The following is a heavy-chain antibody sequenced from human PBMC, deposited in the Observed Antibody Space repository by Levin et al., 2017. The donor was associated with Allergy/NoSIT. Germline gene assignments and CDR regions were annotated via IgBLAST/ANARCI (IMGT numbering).Heavy chain of an antibody. V-gene: IGHV4-61*01. CDR2: IYYSGST. CDR1: GGSVSSGSYY. J-gene: IGHJ5*02. Sequence: TTSETLSLTCTVSGGSVSSGSYYWSWIRQPPGKGLEWIGYIYYSGSTNYNPSLKSRVTISVDTSKNQFSLKLSSVTAADTAVYYCAGYDFWTVRFDPWGQGTLVTVSS. D-gene: IGHD3-3*01. CDR3: AGYDFWTVRFDP.